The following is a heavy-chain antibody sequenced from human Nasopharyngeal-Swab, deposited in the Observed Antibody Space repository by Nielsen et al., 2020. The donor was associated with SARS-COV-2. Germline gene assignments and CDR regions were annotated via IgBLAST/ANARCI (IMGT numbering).Heavy chain of an antibody. Sequence: SETLSLTCTVSGGSISSGDYYWSWIRQPPGKGLEWIGYIYYSGSTYYNPSLKSRVTISVDTSKNQFSLKLSSVTAADTAVYYCARDSLTHSGYYLDYWGQGTLVTVSS. D-gene: IGHD3-22*01. CDR3: ARDSLTHSGYYLDY. V-gene: IGHV4-30-4*02. CDR1: GGSISSGDYY. J-gene: IGHJ4*02. CDR2: IYYSGST.